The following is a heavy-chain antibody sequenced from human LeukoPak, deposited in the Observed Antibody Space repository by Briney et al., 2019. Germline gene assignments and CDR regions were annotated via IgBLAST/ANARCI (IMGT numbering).Heavy chain of an antibody. CDR3: ARESYSGSYYLDY. D-gene: IGHD1-26*01. CDR2: ISYDGSNK. J-gene: IGHJ4*02. Sequence: GGSLRLSCAASGFTFSSYAMHWVRQAPGKGLEWVAVISYDGSNKYYADSVKGRFTISRDNSKNTLYLQMNSLRAEDTAVYYCARESYSGSYYLDYWGQGTLVTVSS. CDR1: GFTFSSYA. V-gene: IGHV3-30-3*01.